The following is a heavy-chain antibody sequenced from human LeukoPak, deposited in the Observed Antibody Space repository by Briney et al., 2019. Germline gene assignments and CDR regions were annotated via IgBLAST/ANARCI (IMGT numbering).Heavy chain of an antibody. J-gene: IGHJ4*02. CDR3: AKVSGFYFDY. CDR2: IRYDRSNQ. CDR1: GFTFINYG. D-gene: IGHD3-10*01. V-gene: IGHV3-30*02. Sequence: GGSLRLSCAASGFTFINYGMHWVRQAPGKGLEWVAFIRYDRSNQYYVDSVKGRFTISRDNSKNTVYLQMNSLRAEDTAAYYCAKVSGFYFDYWGQETLVTVSS.